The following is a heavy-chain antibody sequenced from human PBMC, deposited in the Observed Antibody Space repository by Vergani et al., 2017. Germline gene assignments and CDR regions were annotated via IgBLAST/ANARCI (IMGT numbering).Heavy chain of an antibody. J-gene: IGHJ4*02. D-gene: IGHD3-22*01. CDR2: IKSKTDGGTT. Sequence: EVQLVESGGGLVQPGGSLRLSCAASGFTFSNAWMSWVRQAPGKGLEWVGRIKSKTDGGTTDYAAPVKGRFTISRDDSKNTLYLQMNSLKTEDTALYYCAKGTGIVVVTLFDYWGQGTLVTVSS. CDR1: GFTFSNAW. V-gene: IGHV3-15*01. CDR3: AKGTGIVVVTLFDY.